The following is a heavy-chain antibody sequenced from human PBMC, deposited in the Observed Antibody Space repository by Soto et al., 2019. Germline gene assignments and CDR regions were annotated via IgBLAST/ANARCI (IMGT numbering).Heavy chain of an antibody. D-gene: IGHD3-10*01. Sequence: LRLSCEVSGFTFTNFGINWVRQAPGKGLEWVSSVSKSDYTYYSESVKGRSTISRDNAKNSVSLQMNNLRAEDTAVYYCAREDSIIIPAVADVWGQGTQVTVSS. V-gene: IGHV3-21*04. J-gene: IGHJ4*02. CDR1: GFTFTNFG. CDR2: VSKSDYT. CDR3: AREDSIIIPAVADV.